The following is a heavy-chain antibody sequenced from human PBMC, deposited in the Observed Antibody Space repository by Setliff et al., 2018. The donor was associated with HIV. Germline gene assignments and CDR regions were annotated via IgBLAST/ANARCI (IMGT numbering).Heavy chain of an antibody. Sequence: ASVKVSCKASGGTFSSYAISWVRQAPGQGLEWMGGIIPIFGTANYEQKFQGRVTITTDESTSTSYMELNSLRSEDTAVYYCARDGRLLNAFDIWGQGTMVTVSS. CDR2: IIPIFGTA. CDR3: ARDGRLLNAFDI. CDR1: GGTFSSYA. V-gene: IGHV1-69*05. J-gene: IGHJ3*02. D-gene: IGHD2-15*01.